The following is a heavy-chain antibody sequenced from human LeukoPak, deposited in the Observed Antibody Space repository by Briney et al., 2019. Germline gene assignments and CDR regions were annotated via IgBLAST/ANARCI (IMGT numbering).Heavy chain of an antibody. CDR1: GFTFSSYG. D-gene: IGHD6-13*01. Sequence: GGSLRLSCAASGFTFSSYGMHWVRQAPGKGLEWVAFIRYDGSNKYYADSVKGRFTISRDNSKNTLYLQMNSLRAEDTAVYYCAKAAIVAAGGAFDIWGQGTMVTVSS. CDR2: IRYDGSNK. CDR3: AKAAIVAAGGAFDI. V-gene: IGHV3-30*02. J-gene: IGHJ3*02.